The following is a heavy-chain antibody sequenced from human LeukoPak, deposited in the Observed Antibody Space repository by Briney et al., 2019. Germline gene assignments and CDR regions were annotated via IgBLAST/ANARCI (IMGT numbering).Heavy chain of an antibody. CDR3: ARYVGGGNSGGFDY. V-gene: IGHV3-33*01. CDR2: IWYDGSNK. D-gene: IGHD4-23*01. J-gene: IGHJ4*02. Sequence: GGSLRISCAASGLTFNSYDMHWIRKAPGKGLEWVALIWYDGSNKYYPDSVKGRFTISRDNSKNTLYLQMNSLRAEDTAVYYCARYVGGGNSGGFDYWGQGTLVIVSS. CDR1: GLTFNSYD.